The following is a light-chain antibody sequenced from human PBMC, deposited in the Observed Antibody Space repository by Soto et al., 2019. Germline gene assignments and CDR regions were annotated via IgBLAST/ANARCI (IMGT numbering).Light chain of an antibody. Sequence: DIQITQSPSSLSAYGGDRVTITCRASQTISNYLNWFQQTPGKAPKLLIYAASNLQSGVPSRFSGSGSGTEFTLTISRLQPEDLATTYCQQTYSTPHTFGQGTQLEIQ. J-gene: IGKJ2*01. CDR2: AAS. V-gene: IGKV1-39*01. CDR1: QTISNY. CDR3: QQTYSTPHT.